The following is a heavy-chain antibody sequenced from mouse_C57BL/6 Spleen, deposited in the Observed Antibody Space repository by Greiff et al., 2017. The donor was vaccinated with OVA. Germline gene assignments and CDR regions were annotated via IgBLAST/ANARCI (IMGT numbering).Heavy chain of an antibody. V-gene: IGHV1-54*01. CDR2: INPGSGGT. CDR3: ARRDYYAMDY. Sequence: VQLQQSGAELAKPGASVKLSCKASGYTFTSYWMHWVKQRPGQGLEWIGVINPGSGGTNYNEKFKGKATLTADKSSSTAYMQLSSLTSEDSAVYFCARRDYYAMDYWGQGTSVTVSS. CDR1: GYTFTSYW. J-gene: IGHJ4*01.